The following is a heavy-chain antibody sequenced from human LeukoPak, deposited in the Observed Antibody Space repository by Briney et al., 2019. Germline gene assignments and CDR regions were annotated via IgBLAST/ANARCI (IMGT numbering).Heavy chain of an antibody. Sequence: PSETLSLTCAVYGGSFSGYYWSWIRQPPGKGLEWVGSIYYSGSTYYNPSLKSRVTISVDTSKNQFSLKLSSVTAADTAVYYCARGPPRGATGYYMDVWGKGTTVTVSS. D-gene: IGHD1-26*01. CDR1: GGSFSGYY. CDR2: IYYSGST. J-gene: IGHJ6*03. CDR3: ARGPPRGATGYYMDV. V-gene: IGHV4-34*01.